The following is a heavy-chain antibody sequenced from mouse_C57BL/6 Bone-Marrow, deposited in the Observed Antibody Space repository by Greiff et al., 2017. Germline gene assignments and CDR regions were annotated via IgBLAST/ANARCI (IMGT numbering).Heavy chain of an antibody. CDR1: GFSLTSYG. V-gene: IGHV2-5*01. Sequence: VQLQQSGPGLVQPSQSLSITCTVSGFSLTSYGVHWVRQSPGKGLEWLGVIWRGGSTDYNAAFMSRLSITKDNSKSQVFFKMNSLQADDTAIYYCDKNRGSSYGYAMDDWGQGTSVTVSS. D-gene: IGHD1-1*01. CDR3: DKNRGSSYGYAMDD. J-gene: IGHJ4*01. CDR2: IWRGGST.